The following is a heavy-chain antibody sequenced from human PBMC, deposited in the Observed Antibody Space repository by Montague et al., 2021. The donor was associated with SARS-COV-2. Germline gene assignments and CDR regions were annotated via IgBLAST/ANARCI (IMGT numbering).Heavy chain of an antibody. CDR3: ARMECGTVSSPNS. D-gene: IGHD2-15*01. CDR2: IDWDGAT. CDR1: GFSLSTHGVC. Sequence: PALVKPTQTLTLTCTVSGFSLSTHGVCVTWIRQPPGGALEWLSRIDWDGATYYKPSLKTRLTLSQDTSKNHVVLTVTNVDPADTATYYCARMECGTVSSPNSGGHGIRVTVSS. J-gene: IGHJ5*01. V-gene: IGHV2-70*11.